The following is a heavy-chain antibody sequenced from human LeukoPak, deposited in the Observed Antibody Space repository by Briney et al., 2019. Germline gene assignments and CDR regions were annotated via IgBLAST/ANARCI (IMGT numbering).Heavy chain of an antibody. D-gene: IGHD5-12*01. Sequence: GGSLRLSCAASGFTFNNYWMTWVRQAPGKGLEWVANIKQDGSEKYYVDSVKGRFTISRDNAKNSLYLQMNSLRAEGTAVYYCAREYSGYDPALFDYWGQGTLVTVSS. CDR3: AREYSGYDPALFDY. CDR2: IKQDGSEK. J-gene: IGHJ4*02. CDR1: GFTFNNYW. V-gene: IGHV3-7*01.